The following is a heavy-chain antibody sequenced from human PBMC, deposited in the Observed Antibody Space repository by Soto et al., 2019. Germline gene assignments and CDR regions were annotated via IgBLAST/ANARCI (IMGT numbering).Heavy chain of an antibody. V-gene: IGHV4-59*08. CDR3: ATYTSGGGGRGY. D-gene: IGHD6-19*01. CDR2: EYSGST. J-gene: IGHJ4*02. Sequence: QVQLQESGPGLVKPSETLSLTCTVSGASISRDHWNWIRQPPGKGLEWIGEYSGSTNYNPSLKSRVTIPVDTSKNQFSLNLSSVTAADTAVYFWATYTSGGGGRGYWGQGTLVTVSS. CDR1: GASISRDH.